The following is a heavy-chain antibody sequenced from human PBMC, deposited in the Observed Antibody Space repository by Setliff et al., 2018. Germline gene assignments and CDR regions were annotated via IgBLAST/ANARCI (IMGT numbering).Heavy chain of an antibody. CDR1: GFTFRSYE. J-gene: IGHJ6*03. V-gene: IGHV3-48*03. Sequence: GGSLRLSCAASGFTFRSYEMNWVRQAPGKGLEWISYISNSGSTIYYADSVKGRFTISRGNAKNSLYLQMNSLRAEDTAVYYCARDPGWRTLFYYYYYMDVWGKGTTVTVSS. CDR2: ISNSGSTI. CDR3: ARDPGWRTLFYYYYYMDV. D-gene: IGHD3-3*01.